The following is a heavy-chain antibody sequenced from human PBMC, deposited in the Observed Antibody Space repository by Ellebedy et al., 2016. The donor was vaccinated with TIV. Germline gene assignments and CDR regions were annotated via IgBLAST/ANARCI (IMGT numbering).Heavy chain of an antibody. J-gene: IGHJ4*02. CDR2: INHSGST. CDR1: GGSFSGYY. CDR3: ASGQRGGWSGYPTAHDY. V-gene: IGHV4-34*01. D-gene: IGHD3-3*01. Sequence: SETLSLXCAVYGGSFSGYYWRWIRQPPGKGLEWIGEINHSGSTNYNPSLKSRVTISVDTSKNQFSLKLSSVTAADTAVYYCASGQRGGWSGYPTAHDYWGQGTLVTVSS.